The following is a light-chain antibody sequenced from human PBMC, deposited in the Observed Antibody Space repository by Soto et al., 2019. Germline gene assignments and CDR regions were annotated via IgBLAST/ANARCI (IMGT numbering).Light chain of an antibody. J-gene: IGKJ1*01. Sequence: IGSSQSPGTLSLSTGERATLSCRASQSVSNNYLAWFQQKPGQAPRLLIYGASNRATGIPDRFSGSGSGTDFTLTISRLEPEDFAVYYCQQYGSSGTFGQRTNVDI. CDR1: QSVSNNY. V-gene: IGKV3-20*01. CDR3: QQYGSSGT. CDR2: GAS.